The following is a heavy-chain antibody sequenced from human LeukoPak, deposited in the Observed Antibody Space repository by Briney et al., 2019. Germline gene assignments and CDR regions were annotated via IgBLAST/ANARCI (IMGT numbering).Heavy chain of an antibody. Sequence: ASVKVSCKASGHTFTNYYLHWVRQAPGQGLEWMGWMNPNSYGTNYAEKFQGRVTLTREMSIRTAYMELSRLRSDDTAVYYCAISTVAGGVMAYGMDVWGQGTTVTVSS. J-gene: IGHJ6*02. D-gene: IGHD3-16*01. CDR2: MNPNSYGT. CDR1: GHTFTNYY. V-gene: IGHV1-2*02. CDR3: AISTVAGGVMAYGMDV.